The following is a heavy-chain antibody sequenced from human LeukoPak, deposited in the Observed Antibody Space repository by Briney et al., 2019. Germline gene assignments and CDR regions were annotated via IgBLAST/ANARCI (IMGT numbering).Heavy chain of an antibody. CDR1: GYTFTNYF. CDR2: IIPTFGTA. V-gene: IGHV1-69*13. CDR3: ARDTNSDFWSGYYTSYFDY. Sequence: SVKVSCKASGYTFTNYFMHWVRQAPGQGLEWMGGIIPTFGTANYAQKFQGRVTITADESTSTAYMELSSLRSEDTAVYYCARDTNSDFWSGYYTSYFDYWGQGTLVTVSS. J-gene: IGHJ4*02. D-gene: IGHD3-3*01.